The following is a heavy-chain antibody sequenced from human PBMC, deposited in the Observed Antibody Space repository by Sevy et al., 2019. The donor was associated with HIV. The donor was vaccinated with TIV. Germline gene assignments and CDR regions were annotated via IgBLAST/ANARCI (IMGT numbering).Heavy chain of an antibody. CDR2: IYTTDSDA. CDR3: ARRGASGGWYHFDY. J-gene: IGHJ4*02. D-gene: IGHD6-19*01. CDR1: GYSFTSSW. V-gene: IGHV5-51*01. Sequence: GESLKISCKASGYSFTSSWIGWVRQMPGKGLEWMGIIYTTDSDARDSPSFEGQVTISVDKSISTAYLQWSSLKASDTAMYSCARRGASGGWYHFDYWGQGTLVTVSS.